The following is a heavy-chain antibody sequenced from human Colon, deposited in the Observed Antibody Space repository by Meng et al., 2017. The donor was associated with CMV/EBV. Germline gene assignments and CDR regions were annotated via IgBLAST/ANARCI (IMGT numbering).Heavy chain of an antibody. J-gene: IGHJ4*02. D-gene: IGHD2-15*01. CDR1: GFNFADYA. Sequence: GGSLRLSCTTSGFNFADYAMSWVRQAPGKGLEWVGLIGTNNYGATTQYPASVRGRFTLSRDDSRSTAYLQINSLKTEDTAVYYCAREPRRRGDFVYWGQGTLVTVSS. CDR2: IGTNNYGATT. V-gene: IGHV3-49*04. CDR3: AREPRRRGDFVY.